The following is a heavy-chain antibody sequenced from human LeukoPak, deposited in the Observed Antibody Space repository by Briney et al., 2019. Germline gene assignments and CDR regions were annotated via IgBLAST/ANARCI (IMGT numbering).Heavy chain of an antibody. CDR1: GYPISSGYY. D-gene: IGHD1-1*01. CDR2: IYHNWGI. J-gene: IGHJ4*02. V-gene: IGHV4-38-2*01. CDR3: ARNVTAGYLDY. Sequence: SETLSLTCAVSGYPISSGYYWGWIRQPPGKGLEWIATIYHNWGIYFNPSLKSRVTISLDTSKNQFSLKLTSVTAADTAMYYCARNVTAGYLDYWGQGILVTVSS.